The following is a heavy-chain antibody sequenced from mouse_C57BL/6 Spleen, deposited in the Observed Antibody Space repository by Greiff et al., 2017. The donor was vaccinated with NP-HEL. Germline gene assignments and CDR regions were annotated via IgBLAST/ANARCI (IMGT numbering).Heavy chain of an antibody. CDR2: ISYDGSN. CDR3: ARGYYDYGNFDY. V-gene: IGHV3-6*01. J-gene: IGHJ2*01. D-gene: IGHD2-4*01. CDR1: GYSITSGYY. Sequence: DVQLQESGPGLVKPSQSLSLTCSVTGYSITSGYYWNWIRQFPGNKLEWMGYISYDGSNNYNPSLKNRISITRDTSKNQFFLKLNSVTTEDTATYYCARGYYDYGNFDYWGQGTTLTVSS.